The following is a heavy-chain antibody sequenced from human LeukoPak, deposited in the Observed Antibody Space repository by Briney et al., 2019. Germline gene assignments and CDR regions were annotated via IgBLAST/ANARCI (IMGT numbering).Heavy chain of an antibody. Sequence: GGSLRLSCAASGFTFSSYWMSWVRQAPGKGLEWVANIKQDGSEKYYVDSVKGRFTISRDNAKNSLYLQMNSLRAEDTAVYYCARDGYSSTESPDYYYGMDVWGQGTTVTVSS. D-gene: IGHD6-13*01. CDR3: ARDGYSSTESPDYYYGMDV. CDR1: GFTFSSYW. J-gene: IGHJ6*02. CDR2: IKQDGSEK. V-gene: IGHV3-7*01.